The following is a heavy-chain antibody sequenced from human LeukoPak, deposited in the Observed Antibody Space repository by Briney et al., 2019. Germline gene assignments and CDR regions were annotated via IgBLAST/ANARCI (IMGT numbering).Heavy chain of an antibody. CDR2: IDSNSGGT. CDR1: GYTFTGYY. V-gene: IGHV1-2*02. Sequence: ASVKVSCKSSGYTFTGYYMHWVRQAPGQGFEWMGRIDSNSGGTNYAQNFQGRVTMTRDTSISTVYMELISLRSDDTAVYYCAREMNYDDYRTSDYWGQGTLVTVSS. CDR3: AREMNYDDYRTSDY. D-gene: IGHD4-17*01. J-gene: IGHJ4*02.